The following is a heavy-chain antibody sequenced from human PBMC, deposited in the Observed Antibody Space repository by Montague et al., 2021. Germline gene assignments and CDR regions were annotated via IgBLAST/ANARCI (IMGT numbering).Heavy chain of an antibody. J-gene: IGHJ4*02. CDR3: ARDGPRTHYFVY. CDR2: MNAGSGNT. CDR1: GFTFSSYA. V-gene: IGHV3-23*01. Sequence: SLRLSCAASGFTFSSYAMSWVRQTPGQELEWVSTMNAGSGNTYYADSVKGRFTISRDNSKNTLYLQMNSLRAEDTAVYYCARDGPRTHYFVYWGQGALVTVPS. D-gene: IGHD2-2*01.